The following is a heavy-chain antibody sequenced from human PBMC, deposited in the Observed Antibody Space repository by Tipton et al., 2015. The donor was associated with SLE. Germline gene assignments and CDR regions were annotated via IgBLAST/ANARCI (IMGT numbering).Heavy chain of an antibody. CDR3: ARGWSWDI. V-gene: IGHV3-48*03. J-gene: IGHJ3*02. Sequence: QLVQSGGGLVQPGGSLRLSCAASGFTFSSYEMNWVRQAPGKGLEWVSYISSSGGTIYYTDSVKGRFTISRDNAKNSLYLQMNSLRAEDTAVYYCARGWSWDIWGQGTMVTVSS. D-gene: IGHD3-10*01. CDR2: ISSSGGTI. CDR1: GFTFSSYE.